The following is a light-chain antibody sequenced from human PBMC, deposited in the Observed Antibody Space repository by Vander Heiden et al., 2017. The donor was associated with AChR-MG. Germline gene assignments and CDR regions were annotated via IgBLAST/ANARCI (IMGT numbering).Light chain of an antibody. CDR2: GAS. J-gene: IGKJ4*01. Sequence: EIVLTQSPATLSVSPGERASLPCSASHSLSSNLAWYQQKPGQAPRLLIYGASTRATGIPARFSGSGSGTEFTLTISSLQSEDFAVYYCQQDNNWPLTFGGGTKVEIK. V-gene: IGKV3D-15*01. CDR3: QQDNNWPLT. CDR1: HSLSSN.